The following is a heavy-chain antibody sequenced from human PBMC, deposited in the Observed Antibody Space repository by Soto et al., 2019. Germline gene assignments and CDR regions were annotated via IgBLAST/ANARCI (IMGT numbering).Heavy chain of an antibody. Sequence: GGSLRLSCVASESTFSTYDMNWVRQAPGKGLEWLSYISRSGSSKYYADSVEGRIAISRDNAKNSLFLQINSLRVEDTAVYYCARAGDGYISWFDPWGQGTLVTVSS. J-gene: IGHJ5*02. CDR1: ESTFSTYD. V-gene: IGHV3-48*03. D-gene: IGHD5-12*01. CDR2: ISRSGSSK. CDR3: ARAGDGYISWFDP.